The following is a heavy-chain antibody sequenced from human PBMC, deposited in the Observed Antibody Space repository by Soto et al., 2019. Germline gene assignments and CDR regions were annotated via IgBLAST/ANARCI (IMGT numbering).Heavy chain of an antibody. CDR3: ARGWVEGLSRQPPTDY. V-gene: IGHV3-74*01. D-gene: IGHD3-3*01. CDR2: INSDGSRT. Sequence: EVQLVESGGGLVQPGGSLRLSCAASGFTFSRNWMHWVRQAPGKGLVWVSCINSDGSRTSQVDSVKGRFTISRDNAKNTLYLQMDSLGVEDTAVYYCARGWVEGLSRQPPTDYWGQGTLVTVSS. J-gene: IGHJ4*02. CDR1: GFTFSRNW.